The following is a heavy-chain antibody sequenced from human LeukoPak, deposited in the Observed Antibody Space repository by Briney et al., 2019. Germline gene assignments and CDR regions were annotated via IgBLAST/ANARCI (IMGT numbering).Heavy chain of an antibody. V-gene: IGHV1-8*01. Sequence: ASVKVSCKASGYTFTSYDINWVQQATGQGLEWMGWMNPNSGNTGYAQKFQGRVTMTRNTSISTAYMELSSLRSEDTAVYYCARAGGYCGRISCPYYFDYWGQGSLVAVSS. CDR2: MNPNSGNT. D-gene: IGHD2-15*01. J-gene: IGHJ4*02. CDR1: GYTFTSYD. CDR3: ARAGGYCGRISCPYYFDY.